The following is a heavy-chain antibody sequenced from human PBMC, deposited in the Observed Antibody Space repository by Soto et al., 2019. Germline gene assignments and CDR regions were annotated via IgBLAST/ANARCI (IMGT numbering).Heavy chain of an antibody. CDR1: GFTFGDYA. V-gene: IGHV3-23*01. CDR2: ISKSVGTT. D-gene: IGHD2-21*02. Sequence: EVQLLESGGGLLQPGGYLRLSCAASGFTFGDYAMSWVRQAPGKGLEWVSTISKSVGTTYYADSVKSSFTISRDNSKNTLYLQMNTLRADDSAVYYCASGAWCHSWGQGTLVTVSS. CDR3: ASGAWCHS. J-gene: IGHJ4*02.